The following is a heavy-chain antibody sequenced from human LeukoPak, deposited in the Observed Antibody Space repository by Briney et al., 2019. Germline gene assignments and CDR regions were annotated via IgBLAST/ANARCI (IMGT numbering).Heavy chain of an antibody. J-gene: IGHJ4*02. V-gene: IGHV3-7*01. CDR2: IKQDGSEK. Sequence: PGGSLRLSCAASGFTFSSYWVSWVRQAPGKGLEWVANIKQDGSEKYYVDSVKGRFTISRDNAKNSLYLQMNSLRAEDTAVYYCARGPWGPLTHWGQGTLVTVSS. CDR1: GFTFSSYW. CDR3: ARGPWGPLTH. D-gene: IGHD3-16*01.